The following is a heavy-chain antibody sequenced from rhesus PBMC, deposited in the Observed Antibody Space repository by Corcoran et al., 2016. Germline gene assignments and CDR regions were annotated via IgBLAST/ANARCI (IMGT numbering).Heavy chain of an antibody. Sequence: QVQLQESGPGVVKPSETLSLTCAVSGGSISSGYDWSWIRQPPGKGLEWIGYIYGSSGSTNYNPYLKNRVTISEGASKSQFSLKLSSVTAADTAVYYCARDGAAAGWTIFDYCGQGVLVTGSS. D-gene: IGHD6-31*01. V-gene: IGHV4-76*01. J-gene: IGHJ4*01. CDR1: GGSISSGYD. CDR2: IYGSSGST. CDR3: ARDGAAAGWTIFDY.